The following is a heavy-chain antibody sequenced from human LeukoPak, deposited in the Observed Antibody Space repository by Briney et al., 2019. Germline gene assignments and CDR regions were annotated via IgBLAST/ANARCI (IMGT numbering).Heavy chain of an antibody. CDR1: GFTFSIYA. V-gene: IGHV3-23*01. D-gene: IGHD3-3*01. Sequence: PGGSLRLSCAASGFTFSIYAMRWVRHAPGEGLEWVSAISGRGGSTYHAHSEKGRCTISRDNSKNTLYLQMNSMRAEDTAVYYCAKGPYDVWSGYCHYWGQGTLVTVSS. J-gene: IGHJ4*02. CDR2: ISGRGGST. CDR3: AKGPYDVWSGYCHY.